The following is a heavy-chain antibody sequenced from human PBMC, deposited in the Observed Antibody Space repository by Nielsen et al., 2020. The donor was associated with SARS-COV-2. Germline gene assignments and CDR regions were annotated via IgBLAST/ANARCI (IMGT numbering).Heavy chain of an antibody. CDR1: TGINNYY. V-gene: IGHV4-59*01. D-gene: IGHD1-1*01. CDR3: ATDGFSFGTFDY. Sequence: GSLRLSCTVSTGINNYYWSWIRPPPGKGLEWLAYIHYSGTANYNPSLKSRGLVSIDTSKNQFSLKLSSVTAADTAVYYCATDGFSFGTFDYWGQGALVTVSS. J-gene: IGHJ4*02. CDR2: IHYSGTA.